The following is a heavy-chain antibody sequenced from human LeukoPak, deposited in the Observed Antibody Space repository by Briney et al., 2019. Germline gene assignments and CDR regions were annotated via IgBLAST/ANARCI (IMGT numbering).Heavy chain of an antibody. Sequence: GASVTVSCTASGYTFTSYGISWVRQAPGQGLEWMGWISTYNGNTNYAQKLQGRVTMTTDTSTSTAYMELRSLRSDDTAVYYCARDHVAYCSGGSCYFDPWGQGTLVTVSS. V-gene: IGHV1-18*01. CDR1: GYTFTSYG. CDR3: ARDHVAYCSGGSCYFDP. CDR2: ISTYNGNT. J-gene: IGHJ5*02. D-gene: IGHD2-15*01.